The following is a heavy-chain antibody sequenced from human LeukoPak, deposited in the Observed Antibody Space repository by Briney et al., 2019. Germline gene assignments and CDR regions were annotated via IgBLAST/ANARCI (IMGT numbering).Heavy chain of an antibody. D-gene: IGHD3-10*01. CDR1: GFTFSTYD. CDR2: VGTAGDT. Sequence: GGSLRLSCAASGFTFSTYDMHRVRQGAGKGLEWVSAVGTAGDTYYSGSVKGRFTISRENAKNSLFLQMNSLRAGDTAVYYCARSHLYYGSGIDYWGQGTLVTVSS. CDR3: ARSHLYYGSGIDY. V-gene: IGHV3-13*01. J-gene: IGHJ4*02.